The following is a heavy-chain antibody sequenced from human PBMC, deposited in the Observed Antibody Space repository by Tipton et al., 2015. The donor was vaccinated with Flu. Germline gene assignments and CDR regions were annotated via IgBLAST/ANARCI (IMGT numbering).Heavy chain of an antibody. CDR1: GFDFINYW. Sequence: SLRLSCAASGFDFINYWMYWVRQVPGKGLVWVSRINGDGDLTSYAESVKGRFSVTRDNVRNTVFLQMDSLRVEDTAVYYCATYASGSYSFDYWGPGTVVTVSP. CDR2: INGDGDLT. V-gene: IGHV3-74*01. CDR3: ATYASGSYSFDY. J-gene: IGHJ4*02. D-gene: IGHD3-10*01.